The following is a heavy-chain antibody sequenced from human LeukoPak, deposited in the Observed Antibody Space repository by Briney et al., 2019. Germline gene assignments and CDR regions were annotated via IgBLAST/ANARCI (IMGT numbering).Heavy chain of an antibody. Sequence: SETLSLTCTGSGGSISSSSYYWGWIRQPPGEGLEWIGSICYSGSTYYNPSLKSRVTISVDTSKNQFSLKLSSVTAADTAVYYCARLGRSLVGATTEVDYWGQGTLVTVSS. CDR3: ARLGRSLVGATTEVDY. CDR1: GGSISSSSYY. D-gene: IGHD1-26*01. CDR2: ICYSGST. V-gene: IGHV4-39*01. J-gene: IGHJ4*02.